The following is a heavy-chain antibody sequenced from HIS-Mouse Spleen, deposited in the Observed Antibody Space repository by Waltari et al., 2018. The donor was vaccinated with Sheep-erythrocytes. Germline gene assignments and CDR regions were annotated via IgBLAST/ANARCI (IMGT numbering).Heavy chain of an antibody. D-gene: IGHD1-7*01. V-gene: IGHV3-7*01. CDR3: ARAVAGTPDAFDI. J-gene: IGHJ3*02. CDR1: VLSLCGYW. Sequence: EVQLVESGGGLVQPGGSRVLSWAGSVLSLCGYWMIGVRQAPGKGLEWVANIKQDGSEKYYVDSVKGRFTISRDNAKNSLYLQMNSLRAEDTAVYYCARAVAGTPDAFDIWGQGTMVTVSS. CDR2: IKQDGSEK.